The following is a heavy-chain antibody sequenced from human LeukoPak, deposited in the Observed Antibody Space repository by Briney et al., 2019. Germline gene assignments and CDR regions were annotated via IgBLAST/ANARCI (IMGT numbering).Heavy chain of an antibody. CDR3: ARGHTVTAYYYYGMDV. D-gene: IGHD4-11*01. CDR1: GGSFSGYY. CDR2: INHSGST. Sequence: SEPLSLTCAVYGGSFSGYYWSWIRQPPGKGLEWIGEINHSGSTNYNPSLKSRVTISVDTSKNQFSLKLSSVTAADTAVYYCARGHTVTAYYYYGMDVWGKGTTVTVSS. J-gene: IGHJ6*04. V-gene: IGHV4-34*01.